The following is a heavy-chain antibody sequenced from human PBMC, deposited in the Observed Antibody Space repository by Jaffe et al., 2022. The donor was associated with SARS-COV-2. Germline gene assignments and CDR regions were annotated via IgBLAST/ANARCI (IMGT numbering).Heavy chain of an antibody. CDR2: ISDDGSDR. V-gene: IGHV3-30*04. J-gene: IGHJ4*02. Sequence: QVQLVESGGGVVQPGRSLRLSCAASGFPFNSYAIYWVRQAPGQGLEWVALISDDGSDRYYADSVKGRFTISRDNSKSTLYLQMNSLKTEDTAVYYCTRDRGDGYNYTPSNYWGRGTLVTVSS. D-gene: IGHD5-12*01. CDR3: TRDRGDGYNYTPSNY. CDR1: GFPFNSYA.